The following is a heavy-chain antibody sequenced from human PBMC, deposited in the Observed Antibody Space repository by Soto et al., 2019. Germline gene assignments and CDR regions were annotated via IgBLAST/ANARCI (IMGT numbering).Heavy chain of an antibody. D-gene: IGHD2-8*01. Sequence: EVQLLESGGGLVQPGGSLRLSCAASGFTFSSYAMSWVRQAPGKGLEWVSAISGSGGSTYYADSVKGRFTISRDNSKNTLYLHMNSLRAEDTAVYYCAKYGGWGAYIVLMVYAIGGMDVWGQGTTVTVSS. J-gene: IGHJ6*02. CDR2: ISGSGGST. CDR1: GFTFSSYA. CDR3: AKYGGWGAYIVLMVYAIGGMDV. V-gene: IGHV3-23*01.